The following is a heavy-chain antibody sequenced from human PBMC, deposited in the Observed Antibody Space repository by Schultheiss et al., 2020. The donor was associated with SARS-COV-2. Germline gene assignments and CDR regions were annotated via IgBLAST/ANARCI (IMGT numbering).Heavy chain of an antibody. CDR1: GYTFTSYY. CDR2: INPSGGST. J-gene: IGHJ4*02. CDR3: AGAAPIERWLGY. V-gene: IGHV1-46*01. D-gene: IGHD3-10*01. Sequence: ASVKVSYKASGYTFTSYYMHWVRQAPGQGLEWMGIINPSGGSTSYAQKFQGRVTMTRDTSTSTVYMELSSLRSEDTAVYYCAGAAPIERWLGYWGQGTLVTVSS.